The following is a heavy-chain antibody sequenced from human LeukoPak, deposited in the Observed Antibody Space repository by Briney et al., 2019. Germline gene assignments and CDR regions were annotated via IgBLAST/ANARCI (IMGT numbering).Heavy chain of an antibody. D-gene: IGHD3-22*01. V-gene: IGHV4-39*01. CDR2: IYYSGRT. CDR3: ARRRYYDGSGYLE. Sequence: SETLSLTCSVSGDSVSRSDSYWDWIRQPPGKGLEWIGTIYYSGRTYYSPSLKSRVTMSVDTSNNQFSLNLRSVTAADTSVYYCARRRYYDGSGYLEWGQGTLLSVSS. J-gene: IGHJ1*01. CDR1: GDSVSRSDSY.